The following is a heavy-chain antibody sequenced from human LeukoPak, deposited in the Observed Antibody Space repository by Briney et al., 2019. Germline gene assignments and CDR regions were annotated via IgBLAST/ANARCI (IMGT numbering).Heavy chain of an antibody. D-gene: IGHD6-19*01. CDR2: VYSGGLT. CDR1: GFIVRENY. J-gene: IGHJ6*02. V-gene: IGHV3-66*01. Sequence: GGSLRLSCAASGFIVRENYMSWVRQARGKGLEWVSTVYSGGLTFYADPVKGRFTISRDNSKNTLYLQMSSLRAEDTAVYYCVRDRWPGLGDFWGQGTTVTVSS. CDR3: VRDRWPGLGDF.